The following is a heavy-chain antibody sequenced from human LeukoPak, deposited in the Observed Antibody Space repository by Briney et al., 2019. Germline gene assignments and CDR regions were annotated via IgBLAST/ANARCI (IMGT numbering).Heavy chain of an antibody. CDR1: GGSISITSYY. Sequence: SETLSLTCTVSGGSISITSYYWGWIRQPPGKGLEWIGSMYSSGSTYYNPSLKSRVTISVDTSKNQFSLKLSSVTAADTAVYYCARSGTMLLDYWGQGTLVTVSS. J-gene: IGHJ4*02. D-gene: IGHD3-10*02. V-gene: IGHV4-39*07. CDR2: MYSSGST. CDR3: ARSGTMLLDY.